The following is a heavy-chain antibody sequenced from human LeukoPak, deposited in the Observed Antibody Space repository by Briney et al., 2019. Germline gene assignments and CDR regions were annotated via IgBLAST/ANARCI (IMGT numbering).Heavy chain of an antibody. D-gene: IGHD2-15*01. V-gene: IGHV3-23*01. J-gene: IGHJ4*02. Sequence: GGTLRLSCAASGFTFSSYAMSWVRQAPGKGLGWVSAISGSGGSTYYADSVKGRFTISRDNSKNTLYLQMNGLGAEDTAVYYCAKDLDTVVVVAATPTLVDYWGQGTLVTVSS. CDR1: GFTFSSYA. CDR2: ISGSGGST. CDR3: AKDLDTVVVVAATPTLVDY.